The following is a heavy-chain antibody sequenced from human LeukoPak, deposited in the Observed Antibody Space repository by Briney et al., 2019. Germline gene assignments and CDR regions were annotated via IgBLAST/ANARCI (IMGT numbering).Heavy chain of an antibody. J-gene: IGHJ6*02. CDR3: ARVPVAPYYHYGMDV. V-gene: IGHV4-59*01. CDR2: IYHSGST. CDR1: GGSISSYY. Sequence: PSETLSLTCTVSGGSISSYYWSWIRQPPGKGLEWIGYIYHSGSTNYNPSLKSRVTISVDTSKNQFSLKLSSVTAADTAVYYCARVPVAPYYHYGMDVWGQGTTVTVSS. D-gene: IGHD6-19*01.